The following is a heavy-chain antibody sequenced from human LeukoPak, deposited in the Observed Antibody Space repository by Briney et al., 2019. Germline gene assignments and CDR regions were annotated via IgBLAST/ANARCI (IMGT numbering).Heavy chain of an antibody. Sequence: TGGSLRLSCAASGFTFSDFGMHWVRQAPGKRLEWVAVISYDGSHKIYADSVKGRFTISRDNAKNTLYLQMNSLRTDDTAMFYCAKDPKVRGVINGFDYWGQGTSVTVSS. D-gene: IGHD3-10*01. CDR2: ISYDGSHK. J-gene: IGHJ4*02. CDR1: GFTFSDFG. CDR3: AKDPKVRGVINGFDY. V-gene: IGHV3-30*18.